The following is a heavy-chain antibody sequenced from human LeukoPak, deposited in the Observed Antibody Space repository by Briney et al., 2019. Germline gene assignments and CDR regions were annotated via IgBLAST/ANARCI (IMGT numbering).Heavy chain of an antibody. J-gene: IGHJ3*02. Sequence: GGSLRLSCAASGFTFSSYSMNWVRQAPGKGLEWVSSISGSSNFIYYADSVRGRFTISREHAKNSLYLQMNSLRAEDTAVYYCARGEWDAFDIWGQGTKVTVSS. CDR3: ARGEWDAFDI. CDR1: GFTFSSYS. D-gene: IGHD2-8*01. V-gene: IGHV3-21*01. CDR2: ISGSSNFI.